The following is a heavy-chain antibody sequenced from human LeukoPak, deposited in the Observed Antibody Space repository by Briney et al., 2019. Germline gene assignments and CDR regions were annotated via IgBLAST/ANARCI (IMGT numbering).Heavy chain of an antibody. V-gene: IGHV4-30-4*08. CDR2: IYYSGST. D-gene: IGHD5-12*01. Sequence: SETLSLTCTVSGGSISSGDYYWSWIRQPPGKGLEWIGYIYYSGSTYYNPCLKSRVTISVDTSKNQFSLKLSSVTAADTAVYYCARDVDPPNNWFDPWGQGTLVTVSS. CDR3: ARDVDPPNNWFDP. J-gene: IGHJ5*02. CDR1: GGSISSGDYY.